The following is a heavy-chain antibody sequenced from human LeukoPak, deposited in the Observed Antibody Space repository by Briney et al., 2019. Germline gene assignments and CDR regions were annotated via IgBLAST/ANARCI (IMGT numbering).Heavy chain of an antibody. CDR1: GFTFSDYY. V-gene: IGHV3-11*01. CDR3: AKSGEQLLYYYYYGMDV. J-gene: IGHJ6*02. CDR2: ISSSGSTI. D-gene: IGHD1/OR15-1a*01. Sequence: GGSLRLSCAASGFTFSDYYMSWIRQAPGKGLEWVSYISSSGSTIYYADSVKGRFTISRDNAKNSLYLQMNSLRAEDTAVYYCAKSGEQLLYYYYYGMDVWGQGTTVTVSS.